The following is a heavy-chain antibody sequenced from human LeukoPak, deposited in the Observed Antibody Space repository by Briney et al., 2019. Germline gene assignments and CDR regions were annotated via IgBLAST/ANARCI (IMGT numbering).Heavy chain of an antibody. D-gene: IGHD3-22*01. J-gene: IGHJ4*02. CDR2: ISYDGSEK. CDR3: ARDLVALDYYDSSGHFDY. CDR1: GFTFSTYP. Sequence: GGSLRLSCAASGFTFSTYPMHWVRQAPGKGLEWMAFISYDGSEKYYAASVKGRFTISRDNSKNRLYLHMHSLRPEDTAVYYCARDLVALDYYDSSGHFDYWGQGTLVTVSS. V-gene: IGHV3-30*04.